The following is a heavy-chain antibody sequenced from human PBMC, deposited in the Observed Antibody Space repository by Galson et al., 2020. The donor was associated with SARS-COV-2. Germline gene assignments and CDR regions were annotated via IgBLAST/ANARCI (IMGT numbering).Heavy chain of an antibody. V-gene: IGHV3-9*01. CDR3: AKLIGYGDYRDY. D-gene: IGHD4-17*01. Sequence: SLKISCAASGFTFDDYAMHWVRQAPGKGLEGVSGISWNSGSIGYADSGKGRFTISRDNAKNSLYLQMNSLRAEDTALYYCAKLIGYGDYRDYWGQGTLVTVSS. CDR1: GFTFDDYA. CDR2: ISWNSGSI. J-gene: IGHJ4*02.